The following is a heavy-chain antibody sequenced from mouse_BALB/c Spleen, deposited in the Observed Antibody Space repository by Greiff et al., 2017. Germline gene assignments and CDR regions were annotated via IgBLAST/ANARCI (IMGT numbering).Heavy chain of an antibody. CDR3: ARHYYCGSSYYFDY. D-gene: IGHD1-1*01. CDR1: GFSLTSYG. CDR2: IWSDGST. J-gene: IGHJ2*01. V-gene: IGHV2-6-2*01. Sequence: QVQLKESGPDLVAPSQSLSITCTVSGFSLTSYGVHWVRQPPGKGLEWLVVIWSDGSTTYNSALKSRLSISKDNSKSRVFLKMNSLQTDDTAMYYGARHYYCGSSYYFDYWGQGTTLTVSS.